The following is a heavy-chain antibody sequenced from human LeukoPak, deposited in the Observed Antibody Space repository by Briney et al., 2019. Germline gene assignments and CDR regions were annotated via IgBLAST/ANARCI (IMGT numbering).Heavy chain of an antibody. CDR2: ISGGGENT. Sequence: PGGSLRLSCAASGFTFTSFDMSWVRQAPGKGLEWASTISGGGENTDYADSVKGRFTISRDNSKNTVYLQMNSLRTEDTALYYRASGGYSGQRGASDYWGQGTLVTVSS. J-gene: IGHJ4*02. CDR3: ASGGYSGQRGASDY. D-gene: IGHD5-12*01. CDR1: GFTFTSFD. V-gene: IGHV3-23*01.